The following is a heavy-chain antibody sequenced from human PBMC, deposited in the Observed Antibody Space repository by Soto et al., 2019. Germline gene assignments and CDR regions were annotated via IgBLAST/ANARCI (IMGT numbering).Heavy chain of an antibody. CDR3: AREWGVKYNVDTAMVTPGY. V-gene: IGHV3-33*01. CDR2: IWYDGSNK. J-gene: IGHJ4*02. D-gene: IGHD5-18*01. Sequence: GGSLRLSCAASGFTFSSYGMHWVRQAPGKGLEWVAVIWYDGSNKYYADSVKGRFTISRDNSKNTLYLQMNSLRAKDTAVYYCAREWGVKYNVDTAMVTPGYWGQGTLVTVSS. CDR1: GFTFSSYG.